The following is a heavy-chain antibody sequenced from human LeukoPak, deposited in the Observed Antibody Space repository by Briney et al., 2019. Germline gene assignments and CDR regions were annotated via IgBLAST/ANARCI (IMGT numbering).Heavy chain of an antibody. J-gene: IGHJ4*02. CDR1: GFTVSSNY. Sequence: GGSLRLSCAASGFTVSSNYMSWVRQAPGKGLEWVSVIYSGSSTYYADSVKGRFTISRDNSKNTLYLQMNSLRAEDTAVYYCATTRGYYFDYWGQRTLVTVSS. CDR2: IYSGSST. D-gene: IGHD1-26*01. V-gene: IGHV3-53*01. CDR3: ATTRGYYFDY.